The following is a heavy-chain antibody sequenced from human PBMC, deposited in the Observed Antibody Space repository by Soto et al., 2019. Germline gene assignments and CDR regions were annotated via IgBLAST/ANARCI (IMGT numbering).Heavy chain of an antibody. V-gene: IGHV4-38-2*01. D-gene: IGHD1-26*01. CDR1: GFGVRSTYF. J-gene: IGHJ4*02. Sequence: PSETLSLTCVVSGFGVRSTYFWGWIRQPPGKGLEWIGSVHHDGNAYYPPSVLGRVTISVDTANNQVSLSLRSVTAEDTATYYCGRIIGATSVESWGQGILVTVSS. CDR3: GRIIGATSVES. CDR2: VHHDGNA.